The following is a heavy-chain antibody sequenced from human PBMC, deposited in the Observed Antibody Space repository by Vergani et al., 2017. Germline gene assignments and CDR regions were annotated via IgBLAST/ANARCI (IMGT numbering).Heavy chain of an antibody. CDR3: ARVDTATGGGSYYYYYMDV. J-gene: IGHJ6*03. D-gene: IGHD5-18*01. CDR2: ISYDGSNK. V-gene: IGHV3-30-3*01. CDR1: GFTFSSYA. Sequence: QVQLVESGGGVVQPGRSLRLSCAASGFTFSSYAMHWVRQAPGKGLEWVAVISYDGSNKYYADSVKGRFTISRDNSKNTLYLQMNSLRAEDTAVYYCARVDTATGGGSYYYYYMDVWGKXP.